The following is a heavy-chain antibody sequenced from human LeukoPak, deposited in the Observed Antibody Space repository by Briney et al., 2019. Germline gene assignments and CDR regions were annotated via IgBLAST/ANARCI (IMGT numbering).Heavy chain of an antibody. CDR3: ARDYSSSWYSGWFDP. CDR2: IIPIFGTA. Sequence: SVKVSCKASGGTFSSYAISWVRQAPGQGLEWMGGIIPIFGTANYAQKFQGRVTITADESTSTDYMELSSLRSEDTAVYYCARDYSSSWYSGWFDPWGQGTLVTVSS. D-gene: IGHD6-13*01. J-gene: IGHJ5*02. V-gene: IGHV1-69*13. CDR1: GGTFSSYA.